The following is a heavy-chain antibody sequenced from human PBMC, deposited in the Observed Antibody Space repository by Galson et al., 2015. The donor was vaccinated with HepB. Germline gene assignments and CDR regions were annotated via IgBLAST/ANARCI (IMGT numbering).Heavy chain of an antibody. J-gene: IGHJ3*01. D-gene: IGHD2-21*02. CDR3: ATVGWVMTPGFDV. Sequence: SLRLSCAASGFAFGAYAMHWVRQTPVKGLECVAYVSHDETKKHYAGSVQGRFPVSRDNSKDTLFLQMNSLRSDDTALYYCATVGWVMTPGFDVWGRGAMVTVSS. CDR1: GFAFGAYA. CDR2: VSHDETKK. V-gene: IGHV3-30*06.